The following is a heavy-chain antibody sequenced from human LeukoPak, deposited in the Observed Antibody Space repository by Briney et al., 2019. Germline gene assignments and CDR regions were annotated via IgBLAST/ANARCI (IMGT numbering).Heavy chain of an antibody. D-gene: IGHD6-13*01. CDR1: GGSISSYY. V-gene: IGHV4-59*01. CDR3: ARGSHSSSWSGYYGMDV. CDR2: IYNSGST. J-gene: IGHJ6*02. Sequence: PSVNLSLNGTVSGGSISSYYWSWIRQPPGKGLEWIGNIYNSGSTNYNPSLKSRVTISVDASKNQFSLKLSSVTAADTAVYYCARGSHSSSWSGYYGMDVWGQGTTVTVSS.